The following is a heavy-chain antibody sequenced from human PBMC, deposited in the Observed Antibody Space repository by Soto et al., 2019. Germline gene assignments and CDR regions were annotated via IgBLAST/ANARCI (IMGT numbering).Heavy chain of an antibody. J-gene: IGHJ4*02. CDR2: IKSKTEGGTV. Sequence: EVQLVESGGGLVKSGGSLRLSCAASGFTFSNAWMHWVRQPPGKGLEWVGRIKSKTEGGTVYYAAPVKGRFTISRDDSKNTLYRKMSSLKPGDTAVYYCTILSTITIFGGDGGGQGTLVTVSS. D-gene: IGHD3-3*01. CDR1: GFTFSNAW. CDR3: TILSTITIFGGDG. V-gene: IGHV3-15*01.